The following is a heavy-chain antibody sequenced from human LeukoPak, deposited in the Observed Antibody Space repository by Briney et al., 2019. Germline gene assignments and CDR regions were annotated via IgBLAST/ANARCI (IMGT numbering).Heavy chain of an antibody. Sequence: GGSLRLSCAASGFTFDDYAMHWVRQARGKGLEWVVHITCYSGILGYADSLKGRFTISRDNAKNPLYLQMNSLRAEDTALYYCARDRIHQSLTFYIRGQGTMVTVSS. CDR2: ITCYSGIL. D-gene: IGHD2-2*01. V-gene: IGHV3-9*01. CDR1: GFTFDDYA. J-gene: IGHJ3*02. CDR3: ARDRIHQSLTFYI.